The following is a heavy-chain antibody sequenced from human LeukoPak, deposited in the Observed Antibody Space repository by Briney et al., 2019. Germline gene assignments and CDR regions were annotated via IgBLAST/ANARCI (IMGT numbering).Heavy chain of an antibody. CDR2: INPNSGGT. CDR1: GYTFTGYY. CDR3: ARGGDTIFGVVAFDY. D-gene: IGHD3-3*01. V-gene: IGHV1-2*02. Sequence: ASVKVSCKASGYTFTGYYMHWVRQAPGQGLEWMGWINPNSGGTNYAQKFQGRVTMTRDTSISTAYMELSRLRSDDTAAYYCARGGDTIFGVVAFDYWGQGTLVTVSS. J-gene: IGHJ4*02.